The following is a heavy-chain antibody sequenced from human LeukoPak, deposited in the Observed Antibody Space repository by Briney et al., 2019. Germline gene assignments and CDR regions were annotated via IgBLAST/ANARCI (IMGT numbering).Heavy chain of an antibody. J-gene: IGHJ6*02. CDR1: GYTFTSYD. V-gene: IGHV1-8*01. D-gene: IGHD2-21*01. Sequence: ASVKVSCKASGYTFTSYDINWVRQATGQGLEWMGWMNPNSGNTGYAQKFQGGVTMTRNTSISTAYMELSSLRSEDTAVYYCARQLIVAEGLYGMDVWGQGTTVTVSS. CDR2: MNPNSGNT. CDR3: ARQLIVAEGLYGMDV.